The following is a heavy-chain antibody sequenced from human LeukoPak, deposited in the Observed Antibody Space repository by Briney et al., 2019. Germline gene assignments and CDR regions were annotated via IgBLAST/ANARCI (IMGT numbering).Heavy chain of an antibody. CDR1: GFTFSSYG. CDR3: AKDRPTVYSSSWLHFLDS. D-gene: IGHD6-13*01. Sequence: GGSLRLSCAASGFTFSSYGMIWVRQAPGKGLEWVSGISGSGGSTYLADSVKGRFTISRDNSKNTLYLEMNSLRADDTAVYYCAKDRPTVYSSSWLHFLDSWGQGTPVTVSS. CDR2: ISGSGGST. J-gene: IGHJ4*02. V-gene: IGHV3-23*01.